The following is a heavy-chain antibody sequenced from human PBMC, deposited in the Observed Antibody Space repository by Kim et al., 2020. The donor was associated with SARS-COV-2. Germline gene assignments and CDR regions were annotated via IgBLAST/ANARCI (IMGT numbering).Heavy chain of an antibody. CDR1: GDTFTSYA. V-gene: IGHV1-3*01. CDR2: INAGNGNT. J-gene: IGHJ6*03. Sequence: ASVKVSCKASGDTFTSYAMHWVRQAPGQRLEWMGWINAGNGNTKYAQKFQGRVTITRDTSASTAYMELSSLRSEDTAVYYCARVLSTTIFGVVKNYYYYCLAVWGKGTGVTLPS. D-gene: IGHD3-3*01. CDR3: ARVLSTTIFGVVKNYYYYCLAV.